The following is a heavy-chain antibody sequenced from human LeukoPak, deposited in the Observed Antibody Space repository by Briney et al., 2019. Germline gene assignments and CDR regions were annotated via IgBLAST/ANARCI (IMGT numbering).Heavy chain of an antibody. CDR3: ARPVGGWFDP. J-gene: IGHJ5*02. D-gene: IGHD3-16*01. CDR1: GGSFSGYY. CDR2: VNLSGVT. V-gene: IGHV4-34*01. Sequence: PSETLSLTCAVYGGSFSGYYRSWVRQPPGMGLAWIGEVNLSGVTNYNPSLKSRITMSLDTSKNHFSLKLSSVTAADTAVYYCARPVGGWFDPWGQGTLVTVSS.